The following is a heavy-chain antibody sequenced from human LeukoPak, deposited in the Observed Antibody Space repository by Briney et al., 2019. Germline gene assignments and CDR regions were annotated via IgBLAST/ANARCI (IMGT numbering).Heavy chain of an antibody. V-gene: IGHV1-69*05. Sequence: SVKVSCNTSGYTFSSYDVIWERQAPGQGLEWMGGIIPIFGTANYAQKFQGRVTITTDESTSTAYMELSSLRSEDTAVYYCARDQTTGEALDYWGQGTLVTVSS. J-gene: IGHJ4*02. D-gene: IGHD7-27*01. CDR2: IIPIFGTA. CDR1: GYTFSSYD. CDR3: ARDQTTGEALDY.